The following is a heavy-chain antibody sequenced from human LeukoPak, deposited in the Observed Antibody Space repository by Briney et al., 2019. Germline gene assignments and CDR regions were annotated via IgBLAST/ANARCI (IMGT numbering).Heavy chain of an antibody. CDR3: AREGDDFWSGYYYYYYGMDV. CDR1: GLTFSSYA. D-gene: IGHD3-3*01. V-gene: IGHV3-30-3*01. Sequence: PGGSLRLSCAASGLTFSSYAMHWVRQAPGKGLEWVAVISYDGSNKYYADSVKGRFTISRDNSKNTLYLQMNSLRAEDTAVYYCAREGDDFWSGYYYYYYGMDVWGQGTTVTVSS. J-gene: IGHJ6*02. CDR2: ISYDGSNK.